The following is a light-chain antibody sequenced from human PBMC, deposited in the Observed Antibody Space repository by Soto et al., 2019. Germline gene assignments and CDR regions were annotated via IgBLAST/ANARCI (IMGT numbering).Light chain of an antibody. V-gene: IGKV1-5*03. CDR1: QSISDW. Sequence: DIQMTQSPSTLSASVGDRVTITCRASQSISDWLAWYQQKPGKAPKLLIYKASSLESGVPSRFSGSGYGTDFTLTISSLQPDDFATYYCQQYNSYSRTFGQGTKVEV. CDR3: QQYNSYSRT. J-gene: IGKJ1*01. CDR2: KAS.